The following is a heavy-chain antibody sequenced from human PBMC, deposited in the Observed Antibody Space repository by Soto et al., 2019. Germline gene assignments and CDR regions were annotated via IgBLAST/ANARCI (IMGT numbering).Heavy chain of an antibody. CDR3: DSKDKSGYFNWLDP. D-gene: IGHD3-22*01. V-gene: IGHV5-51*01. J-gene: IGHJ5*02. CDR1: GYRFTSYW. Sequence: GESLKISCRTSGYRFTSYWIAWVRQMPGKGLEWMGIIFPSDSDTRYSPSFQGQVTISADRSTSTVFLQWASLKASDTAVYFCDSKDKSGYFNWLDPWGKGTLVT. CDR2: IFPSDSDT.